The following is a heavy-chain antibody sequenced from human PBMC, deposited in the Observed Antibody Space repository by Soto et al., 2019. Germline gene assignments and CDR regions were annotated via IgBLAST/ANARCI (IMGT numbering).Heavy chain of an antibody. CDR3: ARVIPGAEAWFHP. CDR2: ISPYADDP. D-gene: IGHD2-2*01. V-gene: IGHV1-18*01. J-gene: IGHJ5*02. Sequence: QGQLVQSGVEVKKPGASVKVACSASGNTFTNFGVTWVRQAPGLGLEWMGWISPYADDPSYAQKFQGRVTMTIDTSTSAAYLDLRSLTSDDTAVYYCARVIPGAEAWFHPWGQGTLVTVSS. CDR1: GNTFTNFG.